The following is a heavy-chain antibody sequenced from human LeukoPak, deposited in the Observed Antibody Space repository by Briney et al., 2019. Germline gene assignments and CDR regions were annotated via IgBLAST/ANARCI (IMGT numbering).Heavy chain of an antibody. D-gene: IGHD3-22*01. V-gene: IGHV3-23*01. CDR3: ARSVLYYDSSGYQGGSFDY. CDR2: ISTRGGST. J-gene: IGHJ4*02. CDR1: GFTFNSYV. Sequence: GGSLRLSCAASGFTFNSYVMSWVRQTPGKGLEWVSYISTRGGSTYYADSVKGRFTISRDNSKNTLNLQMNSLRTEDTAVYYCARSVLYYDSSGYQGGSFDYWGQGTLVTVSS.